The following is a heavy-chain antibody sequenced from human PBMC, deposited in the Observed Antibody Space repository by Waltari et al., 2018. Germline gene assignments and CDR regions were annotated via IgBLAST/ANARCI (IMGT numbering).Heavy chain of an antibody. Sequence: QVQLVQSGAEVKKPGASVKVSCKASGSTFTSYDIHWVRQATGQGLEWMGWINTNTGNPTYAQGFTGRFVFSLDTSVSTAYLQISSLKAEDTAVYYCAREVRDGYNGGAFDYWGQGTLVTVSS. CDR1: GSTFTSYD. CDR3: AREVRDGYNGGAFDY. J-gene: IGHJ4*02. CDR2: INTNTGNP. D-gene: IGHD5-12*01. V-gene: IGHV7-4-1*02.